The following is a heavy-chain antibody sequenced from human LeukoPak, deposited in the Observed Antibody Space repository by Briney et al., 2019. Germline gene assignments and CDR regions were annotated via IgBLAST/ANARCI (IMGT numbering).Heavy chain of an antibody. D-gene: IGHD3-22*01. Sequence: ASVKVSCKASGYTFTSYDINWVRQATGQGLEWMGWMNPNSGNTGYAQKFQGRVTMTRNTSISTAYMELSSLRSEDTAVYYCASERCYYDSSGYFRAYYFDYWGQGTLVTVSS. V-gene: IGHV1-8*01. CDR3: ASERCYYDSSGYFRAYYFDY. CDR2: MNPNSGNT. CDR1: GYTFTSYD. J-gene: IGHJ4*02.